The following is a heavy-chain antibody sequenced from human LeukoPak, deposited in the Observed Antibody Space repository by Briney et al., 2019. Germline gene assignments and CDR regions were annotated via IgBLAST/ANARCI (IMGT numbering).Heavy chain of an antibody. J-gene: IGHJ5*02. D-gene: IGHD3-22*01. CDR1: GFTFSDYY. CDR2: MYSGDDTV. CDR3: AHTDSYYFDSGMVS. V-gene: IGHV3-11*01. Sequence: GGSLRLSCAASGFTFSDYYMSWLRQAPGKGLEWASSMYSGDDTVHYADSVKGRFTISRENSKNTLYLQMNSLRAEDTAVYYCAHTDSYYFDSGMVSWGQGALVTVSS.